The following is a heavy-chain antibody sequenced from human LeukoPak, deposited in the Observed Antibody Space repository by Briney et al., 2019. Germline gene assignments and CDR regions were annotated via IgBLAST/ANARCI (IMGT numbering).Heavy chain of an antibody. J-gene: IGHJ4*02. V-gene: IGHV1-2*02. CDR3: VREHSSSSGKVFDY. CDR2: INPNSGGT. CDR1: GYTFTGYY. Sequence: GASVKVSCKASGYTFTGYYMHWVRQAPGQGLGWMGWINPNSGGTNYAQKFQGRVTMTRDTSISTAYMELSRLRSDDTAMYYCVREHSSSSGKVFDYWGQGTLVTVSS. D-gene: IGHD6-6*01.